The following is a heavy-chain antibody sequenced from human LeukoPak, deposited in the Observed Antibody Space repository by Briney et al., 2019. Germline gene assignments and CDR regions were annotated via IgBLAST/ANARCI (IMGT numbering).Heavy chain of an antibody. CDR1: GFTFRGYW. Sequence: GGSLRLSCAASGFTFRGYWMSWVRQAPGKGLEWVANIKQDGSEKDYVDSVKGRFTISRDNAKNSLYLQMNSLRAEDTAVYYCARVRGGYYMDVWGKGTTVAVSS. CDR3: ARVRGGYYMDV. D-gene: IGHD2-15*01. CDR2: IKQDGSEK. V-gene: IGHV3-7*01. J-gene: IGHJ6*03.